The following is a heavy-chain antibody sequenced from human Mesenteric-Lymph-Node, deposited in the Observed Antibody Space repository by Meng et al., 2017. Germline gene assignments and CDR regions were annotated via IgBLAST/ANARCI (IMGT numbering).Heavy chain of an antibody. CDR1: GFTVSSNY. D-gene: IGHD6-19*01. CDR2: IYSGGST. CDR3: ASPGIAVAGSLGG. Sequence: GESLKISCAASGFTVSSNYMSWVRQAPGKGLEWVSVIYSGGSTYYADSVKGRFTISRDNSKNTLYLQMNSLRAEDTAVYYCASPGIAVAGSLGGWGQGTLVTVSS. V-gene: IGHV3-66*02. J-gene: IGHJ4*02.